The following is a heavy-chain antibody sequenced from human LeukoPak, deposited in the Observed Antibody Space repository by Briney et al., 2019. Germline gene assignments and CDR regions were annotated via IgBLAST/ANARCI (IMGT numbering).Heavy chain of an antibody. CDR3: ALGSGSYYYYYGMDV. D-gene: IGHD3-10*01. J-gene: IGHJ6*02. V-gene: IGHV3-30*03. CDR1: GFTFSSYG. Sequence: PGGSLRLSCAASGFTFSSYGMHWVRQAPGKGLEWVAVISYDGSNKYYADSVKGRFTISRDNSKNTLYLQMNSLRAEDTAVYYCALGSGSYYYYYGMDVWGQGTTVTVSS. CDR2: ISYDGSNK.